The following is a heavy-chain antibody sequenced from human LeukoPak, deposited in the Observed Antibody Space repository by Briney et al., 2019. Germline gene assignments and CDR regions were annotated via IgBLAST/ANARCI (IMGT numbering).Heavy chain of an antibody. CDR3: ARTLWSRFDY. D-gene: IGHD5-18*01. J-gene: IGHJ4*02. Sequence: PSETLSLTCAVSGGSISSGGYSLSWIRQAPGKGLEWIGYIYHSGSTYYNPSLKSRVTISVDRSKNQFSLKLSSVTAADTAVYYCARTLWSRFDYWGQGTLVTVSS. CDR1: GGSISSGGYS. CDR2: IYHSGST. V-gene: IGHV4-30-2*01.